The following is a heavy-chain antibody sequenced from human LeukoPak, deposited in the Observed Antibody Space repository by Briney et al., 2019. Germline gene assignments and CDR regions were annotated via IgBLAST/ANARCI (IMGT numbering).Heavy chain of an antibody. CDR2: ISGNGGST. Sequence: GGTLRLSCAASGFTFSSYGMSWVRQAPGKGLEWVSAISGNGGSTYYADSVKGRFTISRDNSKNTLYLQMNSLRAEDTAGYYWAGSDYTGCFDYWGQGTLVTVSS. D-gene: IGHD4-11*01. V-gene: IGHV3-23*01. CDR3: AGSDYTGCFDY. J-gene: IGHJ4*02. CDR1: GFTFSSYG.